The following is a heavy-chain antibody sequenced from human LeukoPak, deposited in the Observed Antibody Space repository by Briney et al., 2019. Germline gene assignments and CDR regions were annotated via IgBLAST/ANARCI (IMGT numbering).Heavy chain of an antibody. J-gene: IGHJ4*02. CDR2: ISSSGSYI. Sequence: GGSLRLSCAASGFTFSYYSMNWVRQAPGKGLEWVSSISSSGSYIYYADSVKGRFTLSRDNDEKSLYLQMNSLRAEDTAVYYCARVYSSSSDRLDYWGQGTLVTVSS. D-gene: IGHD6-6*01. V-gene: IGHV3-21*01. CDR1: GFTFSYYS. CDR3: ARVYSSSSDRLDY.